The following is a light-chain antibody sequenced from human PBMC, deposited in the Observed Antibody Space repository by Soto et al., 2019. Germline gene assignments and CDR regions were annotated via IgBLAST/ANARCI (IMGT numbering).Light chain of an antibody. J-gene: IGKJ1*01. CDR2: GAS. CDR1: ESVSSN. Sequence: EVVMTQSPATLSVSPGERATLSCRASESVSSNLAWYQQKPGQAPRLLIYGASTRAPGIPARFSGSGFGTEFTLTISSLQSEDFAVYYCQQYNNWRTFGQGTKVEAK. CDR3: QQYNNWRT. V-gene: IGKV3-15*01.